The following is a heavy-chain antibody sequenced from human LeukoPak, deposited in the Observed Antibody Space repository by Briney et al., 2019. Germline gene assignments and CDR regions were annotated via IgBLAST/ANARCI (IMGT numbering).Heavy chain of an antibody. V-gene: IGHV3-23*01. Sequence: GGSLRLSCAASGVTFSSYGMSWVRRAPGKGLEWVSATSSSDAGKYYADSVRGRFTISRDNSRNTMYLQMNSLRAEDAAVYYCAKAPVTSCRGAFCYPFDSWGQGTVVTVSS. J-gene: IGHJ4*02. D-gene: IGHD2-15*01. CDR3: AKAPVTSCRGAFCYPFDS. CDR1: GVTFSSYG. CDR2: TSSSDAGK.